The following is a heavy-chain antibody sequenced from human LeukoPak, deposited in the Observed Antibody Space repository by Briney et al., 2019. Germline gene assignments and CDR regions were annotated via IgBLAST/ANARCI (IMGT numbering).Heavy chain of an antibody. V-gene: IGHV4-30-2*01. D-gene: IGHD4-17*01. CDR2: IYHSGST. J-gene: IGHJ4*02. Sequence: SQTLSLTCAVSGGSISSGGYSWSWIRQPPGKGLEWIGYIYHSGSTYYNPSLESRVTISVDRSKNQFSLKLSSVTAADTAVYYCARKGLGGDLFDYWGQGTLVTVSS. CDR1: GGSISSGGYS. CDR3: ARKGLGGDLFDY.